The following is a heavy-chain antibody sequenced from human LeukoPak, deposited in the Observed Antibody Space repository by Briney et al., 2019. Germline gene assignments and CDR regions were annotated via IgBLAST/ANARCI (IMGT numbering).Heavy chain of an antibody. CDR1: GGSVTSGNYY. D-gene: IGHD2-2*01. J-gene: IGHJ4*02. V-gene: IGHV4-31*03. Sequence: SETLSLTCTVSGGSVTSGNYYWTWIRQHPGKGLEWIGYIHYSGSTYYNPSLESRVAISADRSKNQFSLRLNSVTAEDTAMYFCARGHCSTATCYTVYFGYWGQGTLLTVSS. CDR3: ARGHCSTATCYTVYFGY. CDR2: IHYSGST.